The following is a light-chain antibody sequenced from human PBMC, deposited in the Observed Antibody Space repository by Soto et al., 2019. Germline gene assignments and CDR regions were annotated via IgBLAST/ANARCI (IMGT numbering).Light chain of an antibody. V-gene: IGKV3-20*01. CDR2: GAS. Sequence: EIVLTQSPATLSLSPGERATLSCIASQSVSSLYLAWYQQKPGQAPRLLIYGASSRPTGIPDRFSGSGSGTDFTLTISRLEPEDFAVYYCQQYGSSITFGQGTRLEI. CDR3: QQYGSSIT. J-gene: IGKJ5*01. CDR1: QSVSSLY.